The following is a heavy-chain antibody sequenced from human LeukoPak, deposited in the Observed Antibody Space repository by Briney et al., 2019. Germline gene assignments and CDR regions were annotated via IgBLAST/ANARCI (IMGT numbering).Heavy chain of an antibody. V-gene: IGHV1-3*01. D-gene: IGHD7-27*01. CDR2: INAGNGNT. J-gene: IGHJ3*02. Sequence: GASVKVSCKASGYTFTSYAMHWVRQAPGQRLEWMGWINAGNGNTKYSQKFQGRVTITRDTSASTAYMELSSPRSEDTAVYYCARWGPGGQRGSFDIWGQGTMVTVSS. CDR3: ARWGPGGQRGSFDI. CDR1: GYTFTSYA.